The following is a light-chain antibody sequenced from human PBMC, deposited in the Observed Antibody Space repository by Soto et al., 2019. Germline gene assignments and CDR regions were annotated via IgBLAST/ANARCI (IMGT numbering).Light chain of an antibody. CDR3: CSYAGSYTFV. J-gene: IGLJ1*01. CDR2: DVT. CDR1: SSDVGGYDY. Sequence: QSVLTQPRSVSGSPGQSVTISCTGTSSDVGGYDYVSWYQQHPGKAPKLMIYDVTKRPSGAPDRFSGSKSGNTASLTISGLQAEDAADYYCCSYAGSYTFVFGSGTKLTVL. V-gene: IGLV2-11*01.